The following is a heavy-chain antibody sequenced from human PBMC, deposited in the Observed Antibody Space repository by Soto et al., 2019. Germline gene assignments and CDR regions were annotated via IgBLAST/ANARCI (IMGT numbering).Heavy chain of an antibody. D-gene: IGHD2-21*02. CDR3: ARELYSCGGDCPYYMDY. Sequence: PPASVKVSCKTSGYPFTDYFIHWVRQAPGQGLEWMGIISLYHHSTSYAQKFQGRLTVTADTSTTTVYMDLSSLTSEDSAVYWCARELYSCGGDCPYYMDYWGQGTLVTVSS. V-gene: IGHV1-46*01. CDR2: ISLYHHST. J-gene: IGHJ4*02. CDR1: GYPFTDYF.